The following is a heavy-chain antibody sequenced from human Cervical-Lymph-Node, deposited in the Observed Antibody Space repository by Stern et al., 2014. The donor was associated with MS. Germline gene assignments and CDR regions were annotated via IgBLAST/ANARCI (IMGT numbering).Heavy chain of an antibody. D-gene: IGHD1-1*01. CDR2: ISAHNGNT. CDR3: ATFIPTSGTFNW. CDR1: GHTTTSYG. Sequence: QVQLVQSGAEVKKPGASVKVSCKASGHTTTSYGITWVRQAPGQGLEWMGWISAHNGNTNYEQKFQVRVAMTTDTSTITAYMELRSLRSDDTAVYFCATFIPTSGTFNWWGQGTLVTVSS. V-gene: IGHV1-18*01. J-gene: IGHJ4*02.